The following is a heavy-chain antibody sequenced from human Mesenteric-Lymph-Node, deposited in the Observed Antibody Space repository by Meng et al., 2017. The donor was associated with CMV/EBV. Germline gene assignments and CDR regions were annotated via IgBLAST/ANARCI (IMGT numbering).Heavy chain of an antibody. V-gene: IGHV1-46*01. CDR3: ARSYGVKGYYFDY. D-gene: IGHD5-18*01. J-gene: IGHJ4*02. Sequence: ASVKVSCKASGYTFTSYYMHWVRQAPGQGLEWMGIINPSGGSTSYAQKFQGRVTITTDESASTAYMELSSLRSEDTAVYYCARSYGVKGYYFDYWGQGTLVTVSS. CDR2: INPSGGST. CDR1: GYTFTSYY.